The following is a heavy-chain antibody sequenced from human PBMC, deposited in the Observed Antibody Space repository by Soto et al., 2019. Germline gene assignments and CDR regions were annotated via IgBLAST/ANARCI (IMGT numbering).Heavy chain of an antibody. Sequence: EVQLVETGGGLIQPGGSLRLSCAASGFIVTNNFMTWVRQAPGKGLEWVSVIYSGGGTFYADSVKGRFTLSRDNSKNTLYLQMNNLRTEDTAVYFCARDPNNSSSWWLDPWGRGALVTVSS. CDR1: GFIVTNNF. V-gene: IGHV3-53*02. CDR3: ARDPNNSSSWWLDP. J-gene: IGHJ5*02. CDR2: IYSGGGT. D-gene: IGHD6-6*01.